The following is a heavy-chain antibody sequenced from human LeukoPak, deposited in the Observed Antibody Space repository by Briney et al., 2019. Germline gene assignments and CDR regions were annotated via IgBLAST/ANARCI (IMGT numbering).Heavy chain of an antibody. Sequence: GGSLRLSCAASGFTFSSYSMNWVRQAPGKGLEWVSSISSSSSYIYYADSVKGRFTISRDNAKNSLYLQMNSLRAEDTAVYYCARARSGWGSSYFTYGAKGTLFTVPP. V-gene: IGHV3-21*01. J-gene: IGHJ4*02. CDR2: ISSSSSYI. CDR1: GFTFSSYS. CDR3: ARARSGWGSSYFTY. D-gene: IGHD3-10*01.